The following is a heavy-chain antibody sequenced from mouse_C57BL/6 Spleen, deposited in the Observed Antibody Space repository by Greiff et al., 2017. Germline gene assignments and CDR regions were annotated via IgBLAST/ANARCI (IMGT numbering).Heavy chain of an antibody. Sequence: QVQLQQPGAELVKPGASVKMSCKASGYTFTSYWITWVKQRPGQGLEWIGDIYPGSGSTNYNEKFKSKATLTVDTSSSTAYMQLRSLTSEDSAVYYCASFITTAHYAMDYWGQGTSVTVSS. CDR2: IYPGSGST. V-gene: IGHV1-55*01. CDR3: ASFITTAHYAMDY. D-gene: IGHD1-1*01. J-gene: IGHJ4*01. CDR1: GYTFTSYW.